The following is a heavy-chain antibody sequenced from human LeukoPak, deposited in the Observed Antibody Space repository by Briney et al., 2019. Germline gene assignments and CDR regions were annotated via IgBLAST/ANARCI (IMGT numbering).Heavy chain of an antibody. CDR2: ISWNSGSI. CDR3: ARDFNSVRGEDYYFDY. CDR1: GFIFDVYA. V-gene: IGHV3-9*01. J-gene: IGHJ4*02. D-gene: IGHD3-10*01. Sequence: GGSLRLSCAASGFIFDVYAMHWVRQAPGKGLEWVSGISWNSGSIGYADSVKGRFTISRDNAKNSLYLQMNSLRAEDTALYYCARDFNSVRGEDYYFDYWGQGTLVTVSS.